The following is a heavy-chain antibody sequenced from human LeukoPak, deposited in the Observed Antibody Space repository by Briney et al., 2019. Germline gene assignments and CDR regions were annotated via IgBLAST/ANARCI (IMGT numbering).Heavy chain of an antibody. J-gene: IGHJ4*02. Sequence: PGGSLRLSCAASGFTFSNYWMHWVRQAPGKGLVWVSRINSDGINTSYADSVKGRFTIPRDNAKNTLNLQMNSLRAEDTAVYYCARDGRVRYFDWLRSYYFDYWGQGTLVTVSS. CDR3: ARDGRVRYFDWLRSYYFDY. V-gene: IGHV3-74*01. CDR2: INSDGINT. D-gene: IGHD3-9*01. CDR1: GFTFSNYW.